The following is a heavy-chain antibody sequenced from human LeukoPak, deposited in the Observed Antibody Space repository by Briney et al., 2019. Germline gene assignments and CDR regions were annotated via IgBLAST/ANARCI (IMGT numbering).Heavy chain of an antibody. CDR1: GFTFSTYA. D-gene: IGHD1-26*01. J-gene: IGHJ4*02. Sequence: PGGSLRLSCAASGFTFSTYAMSWVRQAPGKGLEWVSGISGGGGSTYYPDTVKGRFTISREPSKNTLYLQMNSLRAEDTAVHFCAKHRTVGATGYFDYWGQGALVTVSS. CDR3: AKHRTVGATGYFDY. CDR2: ISGGGGST. V-gene: IGHV3-23*01.